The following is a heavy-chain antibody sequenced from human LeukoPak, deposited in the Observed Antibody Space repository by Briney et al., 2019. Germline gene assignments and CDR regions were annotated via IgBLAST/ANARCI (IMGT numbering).Heavy chain of an antibody. CDR2: IRYDGSNK. CDR1: GFTFSSYG. CDR3: AKDHDDSSGYYEYFQH. D-gene: IGHD3-22*01. Sequence: GGSLRLSCAASGFTFSSYGMHWVRQAPGKGLEWVAFIRYDGSNKYYADSVKGRFTISRDNSKNTLYLQMSSLRAEDTAVYYCAKDHDDSSGYYEYFQHWGQGTLVTVSS. J-gene: IGHJ1*01. V-gene: IGHV3-30*02.